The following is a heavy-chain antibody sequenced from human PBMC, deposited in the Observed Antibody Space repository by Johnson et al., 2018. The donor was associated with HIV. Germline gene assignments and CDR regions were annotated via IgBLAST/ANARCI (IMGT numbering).Heavy chain of an antibody. J-gene: IGHJ3*02. CDR2: LYSGGPT. Sequence: VQLVESGGGLVKPGGSLRLSCAASGFTFSDYYMSWIRQAPGKGLEWVASLYSGGPTYYADSVQGRCSISRDNSENTLYLQMNNLRADDTAVYYCAREAVGAIDAFDIWGQGTMGTVSS. D-gene: IGHD1-26*01. V-gene: IGHV3-66*01. CDR1: GFTFSDYY. CDR3: AREAVGAIDAFDI.